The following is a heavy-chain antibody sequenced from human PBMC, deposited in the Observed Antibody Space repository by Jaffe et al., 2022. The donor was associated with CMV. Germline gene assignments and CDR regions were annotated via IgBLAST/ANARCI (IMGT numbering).Heavy chain of an antibody. Sequence: QVQLVQSGAEVKKPGASVKVSCKASGYTFTSYAMHWVRQAPGQRLEWMGWINAGNGNTKYSQKFQGRVTITRDTSASTAYMELSSLRSEDTAVYYCARVPVAGTHRDYYYYYMDVWGKGTTVTVSS. CDR1: GYTFTSYA. D-gene: IGHD6-19*01. CDR2: INAGNGNT. CDR3: ARVPVAGTHRDYYYYYMDV. J-gene: IGHJ6*03. V-gene: IGHV1-3*01.